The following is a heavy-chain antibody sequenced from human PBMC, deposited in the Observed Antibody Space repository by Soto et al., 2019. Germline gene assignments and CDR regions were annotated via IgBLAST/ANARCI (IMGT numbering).Heavy chain of an antibody. CDR2: IYHSGST. V-gene: IGHV4-59*08. D-gene: IGHD3-16*01. J-gene: IGHJ4*02. CDR3: ARRLYDLDS. CDR1: GGSISTYY. Sequence: PSETLSLTCTISGGSISTYYWSGIRQPPGKGLEWIGYIYHSGSTNYNPSLKSRVTISVDTSRNQFSLKLTSVTAADTAVYYCARRLYDLDSWGQGTLVTVSS.